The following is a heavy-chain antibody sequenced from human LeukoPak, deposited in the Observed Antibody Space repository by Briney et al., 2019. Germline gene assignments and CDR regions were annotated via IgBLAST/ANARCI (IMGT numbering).Heavy chain of an antibody. V-gene: IGHV3-48*04. CDR2: ISSSGNTI. J-gene: IGHJ4*02. Sequence: GGSLRLSCTASGFAFSTYNMNWVRQAPGKELEWVSYISSSGNTIYYADSVKGRFTVSRDNAKSSLYLQMNSLRAEDTAVYYCAREDGSSYYFDNWGQGTLVTVSS. CDR1: GFAFSTYN. D-gene: IGHD1-1*01. CDR3: AREDGSSYYFDN.